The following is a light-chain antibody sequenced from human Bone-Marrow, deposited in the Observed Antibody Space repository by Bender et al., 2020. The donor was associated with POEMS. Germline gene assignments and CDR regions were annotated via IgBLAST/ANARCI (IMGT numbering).Light chain of an antibody. CDR1: TSNVGSDI. V-gene: IGLV1-44*01. Sequence: QSVLTQPPSASGTLGQRVTISCSGGTSNVGSDIVNWYQQVSGTAPKLLIYANNNRPSGVPDRFSGSKSGTSASLAITGLQSDDEAIYFCVAWDASLNGWVFGGGTKLTVL. CDR2: ANN. J-gene: IGLJ3*02. CDR3: VAWDASLNGWV.